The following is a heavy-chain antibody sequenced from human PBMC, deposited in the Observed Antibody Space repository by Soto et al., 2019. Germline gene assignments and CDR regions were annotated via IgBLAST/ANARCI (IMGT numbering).Heavy chain of an antibody. D-gene: IGHD3-3*01. CDR1: GYSFTSYW. J-gene: IGHJ3*02. Sequence: AESLKISCKGSGYSFTSYWISWVRQMPGKGLEWMGRIDPSDSYTNYSPSFQGHVTISADKSISTAYLQWSSLKASDTAMYYCARHLESYYDFWSGFVEFDIGGQGTMSTVS. CDR3: ARHLESYYDFWSGFVEFDI. CDR2: IDPSDSYT. V-gene: IGHV5-10-1*01.